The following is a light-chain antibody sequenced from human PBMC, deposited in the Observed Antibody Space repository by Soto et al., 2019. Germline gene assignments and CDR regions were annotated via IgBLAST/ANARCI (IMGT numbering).Light chain of an antibody. CDR2: GAS. V-gene: IGKV3-20*01. CDR3: QQYDNSFS. J-gene: IGKJ4*01. Sequence: EVVLTQTPVTLSLSPVERSTLSCMASQSVSSSYLAWYQQKPGQAPRLLISGASNRATGIPERFSGSGSGTDFTLTITRLEPEDFAVYYCQQYDNSFSFGGGTKVDIK. CDR1: QSVSSSY.